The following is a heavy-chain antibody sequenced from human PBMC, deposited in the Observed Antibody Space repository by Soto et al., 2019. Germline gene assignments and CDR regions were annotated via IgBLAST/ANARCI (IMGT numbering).Heavy chain of an antibody. CDR2: TIPIFGTA. Sequence: QVQLVQSGAEVKKPGSSVKVSCKASGGTFSSYAISWVRQAPGQGLEWMGGTIPIFGTANYAQKFQGRVKITADKSTSTAYMELSSLRSEDTAVYYCARESWSGQLVGYYYYYGMDVWGQGTTVTVSS. D-gene: IGHD6-6*01. CDR3: ARESWSGQLVGYYYYYGMDV. CDR1: GGTFSSYA. V-gene: IGHV1-69*06. J-gene: IGHJ6*02.